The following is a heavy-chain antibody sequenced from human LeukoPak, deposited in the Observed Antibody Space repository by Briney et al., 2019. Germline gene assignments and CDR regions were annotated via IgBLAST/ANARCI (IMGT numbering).Heavy chain of an antibody. CDR2: IFYNEGT. D-gene: IGHD2-2*01. CDR1: GGSISSYY. Sequence: SETLSLTCTVSGGSISSYYWSWIRQPPGKGLEWIGYIFYNEGTSYDPSLKSRVTISVDTSNNQLSLKVNSVTAADTAMYYCVKSNSRYQPWTLDNWGRGTMVTVSS. V-gene: IGHV4-59*01. CDR3: VKSNSRYQPWTLDN. J-gene: IGHJ3*02.